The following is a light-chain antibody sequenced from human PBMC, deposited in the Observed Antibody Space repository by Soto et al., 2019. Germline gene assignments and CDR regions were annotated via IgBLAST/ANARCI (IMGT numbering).Light chain of an antibody. CDR1: QSVSTNY. CDR2: GAS. J-gene: IGKJ1*01. V-gene: IGKV3-20*01. CDR3: QQYGSSPPT. Sequence: EIVLTQSPGNLSLSPGERATLSCRASQSVSTNYLAWYQRKPGQAPRLLIYGASNRATGIPARFSGSGSGTDFTLTVTRLEPEDFAVYYCQQYGSSPPTFGQGTKVEIK.